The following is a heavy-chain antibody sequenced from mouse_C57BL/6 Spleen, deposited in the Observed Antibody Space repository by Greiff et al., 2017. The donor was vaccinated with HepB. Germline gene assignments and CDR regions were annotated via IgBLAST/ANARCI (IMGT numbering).Heavy chain of an antibody. J-gene: IGHJ4*01. D-gene: IGHD2-2*01. CDR3: ARSGYVYAMDY. CDR1: GYTFTSYG. CDR2: IYPRSGNT. Sequence: VQGVESGAELARPGASVKLSCKASGYTFTSYGISWVKQRTGQGLEWIGEIYPRSGNTYYNEKFKGKATLTADKSSSTAYMELRSLTSEDSAVYFCARSGYVYAMDYWGQGTSVTVSS. V-gene: IGHV1-81*01.